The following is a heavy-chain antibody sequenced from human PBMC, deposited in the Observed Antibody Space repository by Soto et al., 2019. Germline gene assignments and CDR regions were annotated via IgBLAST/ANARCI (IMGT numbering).Heavy chain of an antibody. J-gene: IGHJ4*02. D-gene: IGHD2-2*01. V-gene: IGHV4-39*01. CDR3: ARHFRCSSTSCSPRLDY. CDR2: IYYSGST. Sequence: QLQLQESGPGLVKPSETLSLTCTVSGGSISSSSYYWGWIRQPPGKGLEWIGSIYYSGSTYYNPSLKSRVTISVDTSKNQFSLKLSSVTAADTAVYYCARHFRCSSTSCSPRLDYWGQGTLVTVSS. CDR1: GGSISSSSYY.